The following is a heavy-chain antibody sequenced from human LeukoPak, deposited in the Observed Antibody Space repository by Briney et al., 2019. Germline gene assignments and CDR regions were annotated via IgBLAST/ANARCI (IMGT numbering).Heavy chain of an antibody. V-gene: IGHV1-8*01. CDR2: MNPNSGNT. J-gene: IGHJ4*02. D-gene: IGHD3-3*01. Sequence: ASVKVSCKASGYTFTSYDINWVRQATGQGLEWMGWMNPNSGNTGYAQKFQGRVTMTRNTSTSTAYMELSSLRSEDTAVYYCAADLKSRWSFDYWGQGTLVTVSS. CDR3: AADLKSRWSFDY. CDR1: GYTFTSYD.